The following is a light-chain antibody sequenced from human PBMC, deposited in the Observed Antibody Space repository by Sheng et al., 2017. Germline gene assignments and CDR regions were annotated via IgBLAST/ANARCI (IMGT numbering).Light chain of an antibody. V-gene: IGLV2-14*03. CDR2: DVS. Sequence: QSALTQPASVSGSPGQSITISCTGTSSDVGGYNYVSWYQQHPGKAPKLMIYDVSNRPSGVSNRFSGSKSGNTASLTISGLQAEDEADYYCAAWDDRLNDYVFGAGTKVTVL. CDR1: SSDVGGYNY. J-gene: IGLJ1*01. CDR3: AAWDDRLNDYV.